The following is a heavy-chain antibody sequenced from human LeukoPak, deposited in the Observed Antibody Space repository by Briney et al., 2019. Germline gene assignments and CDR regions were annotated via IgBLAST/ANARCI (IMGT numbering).Heavy chain of an antibody. CDR1: RDSFIDYY. J-gene: IGHJ4*02. V-gene: IGHV4-4*07. Sequence: SETLSLTCTVSRDSFIDYYWSWIRQPAGKGLEWIGRTYSSGTTHYNPSLKSRVTISVDRSTKQFSLKLTSVTAADTAVYYCAGGGGPDSCGYTDFDYWGQGTLVTVSS. D-gene: IGHD3-22*01. CDR3: AGGGGPDSCGYTDFDY. CDR2: TYSSGTT.